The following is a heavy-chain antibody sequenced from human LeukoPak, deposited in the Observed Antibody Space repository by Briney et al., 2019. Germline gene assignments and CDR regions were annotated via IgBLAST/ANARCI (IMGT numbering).Heavy chain of an antibody. Sequence: PGGSLRLSCAASGFTFSSYAMHWVRQAPGKGLEWVAVISYDGSNKYYADSVKGRFTISRHNSKNTLYLQMNSLRAEDTAVYYCARDCSGRSHCGMDVWGQGTTVTVSS. CDR1: GFTFSSYA. CDR2: ISYDGSNK. D-gene: IGHD6-19*01. J-gene: IGHJ6*02. V-gene: IGHV3-30*14. CDR3: ARDCSGRSHCGMDV.